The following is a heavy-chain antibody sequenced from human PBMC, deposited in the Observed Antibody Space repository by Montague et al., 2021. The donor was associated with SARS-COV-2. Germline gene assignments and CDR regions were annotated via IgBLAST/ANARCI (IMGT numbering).Heavy chain of an antibody. Sequence: SLRLSCAASGFTFSSYGMHWVRQAPGKGLEWVAVISYDGSNKYYADSVKGRFTISRDNSKNTLYLQMNSLRAEDTAVYYCARDLTYCDVLTGCFAESPHYYYYYGMDVWGQGTTVTVSS. CDR2: ISYDGSNK. D-gene: IGHD3-9*01. J-gene: IGHJ6*02. CDR1: GFTFSSYG. CDR3: ARDLTYCDVLTGCFAESPHYYYYYGMDV. V-gene: IGHV3-33*05.